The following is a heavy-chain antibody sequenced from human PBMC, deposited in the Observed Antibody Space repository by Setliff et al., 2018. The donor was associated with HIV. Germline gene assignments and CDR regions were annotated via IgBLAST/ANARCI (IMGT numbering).Heavy chain of an antibody. D-gene: IGHD1-1*01. Sequence: SETLSLTCTVSGDSVSSRSYYWSWIRQPPGKGLEWIGYIYYSGSTNYNPSLKSRVTISVDTSKDHFSLKLRSVTAADTAVYYCAQLGMVDDFDYWGQGTLVTV. CDR2: IYYSGST. CDR1: GDSVSSRSYY. J-gene: IGHJ4*02. CDR3: AQLGMVDDFDY. V-gene: IGHV4-61*03.